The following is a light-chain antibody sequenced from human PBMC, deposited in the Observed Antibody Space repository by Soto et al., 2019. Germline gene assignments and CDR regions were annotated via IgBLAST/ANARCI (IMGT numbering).Light chain of an antibody. J-gene: IGLJ1*01. V-gene: IGLV1-40*01. CDR1: SSNIGAGYD. Sequence: QHVLTQAPSVSGAPGQRVTISCTGSSSNIGAGYDVHWYQRLPGTAPKVLIYGNNNRPSGVPDRFSGSKSGTSASLAITGLQAEDEADYYCQSYDSSLSGSYVFGTGTKVTVL. CDR2: GNN. CDR3: QSYDSSLSGSYV.